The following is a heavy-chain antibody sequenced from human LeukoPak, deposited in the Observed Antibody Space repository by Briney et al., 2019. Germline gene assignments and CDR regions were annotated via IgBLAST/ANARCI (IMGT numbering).Heavy chain of an antibody. Sequence: ASVKVSCKASGYTFTSYDINWVRRATGQGLEWMGWMNPNSGNTGYAQKFQGRVTMTRNTSISTAYMELSSLRSEDTAVYYCARDKGYCSGGSCFGDAFDIWGQGTMVTVSS. D-gene: IGHD2-15*01. CDR2: MNPNSGNT. V-gene: IGHV1-8*01. CDR1: GYTFTSYD. CDR3: ARDKGYCSGGSCFGDAFDI. J-gene: IGHJ3*02.